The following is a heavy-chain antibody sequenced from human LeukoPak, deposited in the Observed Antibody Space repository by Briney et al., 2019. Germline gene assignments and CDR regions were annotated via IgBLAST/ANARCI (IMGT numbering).Heavy chain of an antibody. CDR2: IYTTGAT. CDR3: GRQGYTASYYFLDY. D-gene: IGHD1-26*01. Sequence: KPSETLSLTCTVSSGSINSYYWGWVRQPPGKGLEWIGRIYTTGATQYNPSLKSRVTMSVDTSTNQFSLNLRSMTAADTAVYYCGRQGYTASYYFLDYWSQGTLAAVS. V-gene: IGHV4-4*07. J-gene: IGHJ4*02. CDR1: SGSINSYY.